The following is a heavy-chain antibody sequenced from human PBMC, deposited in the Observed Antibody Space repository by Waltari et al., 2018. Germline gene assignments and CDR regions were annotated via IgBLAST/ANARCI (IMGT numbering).Heavy chain of an antibody. CDR1: GGSFSGYY. CDR3: ASPGYSSSRREDY. Sequence: QVQLQQWGAGLLKPSETLSLTCAVYGGSFSGYYWSWIRQPPGKGLEWIGEINHSGSTTYNPSLKSRVTISVDTSKNQFSLKLSSVTAADTAVYYCASPGYSSSRREDYWGQGTLVTVSS. J-gene: IGHJ4*02. CDR2: INHSGST. V-gene: IGHV4-34*01. D-gene: IGHD6-6*01.